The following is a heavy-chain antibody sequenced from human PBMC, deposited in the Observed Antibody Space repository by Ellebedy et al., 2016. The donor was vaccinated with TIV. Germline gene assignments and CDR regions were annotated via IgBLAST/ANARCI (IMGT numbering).Heavy chain of an antibody. V-gene: IGHV1-2*04. CDR3: AREAYGSGSFDGGDAFDS. J-gene: IGHJ3*02. Sequence: ASVKVSCKASGYAFIVHYIHWVRQAPGQGLEWMGWINPNSGGTNYAQRFQGWVTMTRDTSISTTYMELGSLTSDDTAVYYCAREAYGSGSFDGGDAFDSWGQGTMVTVSS. CDR2: INPNSGGT. D-gene: IGHD3-10*01. CDR1: GYAFIVHY.